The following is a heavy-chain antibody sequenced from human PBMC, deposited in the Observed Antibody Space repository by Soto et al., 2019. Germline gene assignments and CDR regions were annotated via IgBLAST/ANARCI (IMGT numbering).Heavy chain of an antibody. CDR3: AGAPTIFGVVQFDY. J-gene: IGHJ4*02. V-gene: IGHV1-24*01. D-gene: IGHD3-3*01. CDR2: FDPEDGET. Sequence: ASVKVSCKVSGYTLTELSMHLVRQAPGKGLEWMGGFDPEDGETIYAQKFQGRATMTEDTSTSTAYMELRSLRSDDTAVYYCAGAPTIFGVVQFDYWGQGTLVTVSS. CDR1: GYTLTELS.